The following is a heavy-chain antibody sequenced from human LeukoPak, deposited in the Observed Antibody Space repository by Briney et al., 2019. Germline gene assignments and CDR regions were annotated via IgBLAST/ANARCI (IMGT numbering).Heavy chain of an antibody. V-gene: IGHV3-23*01. Sequence: GGSLRLSCAASGFTFSSCAMSWVRQAPGKGLEWVSTISGSGGSTYYADSVKGRFTISRDNSKNTLYLQMNSLRAEDTAVYYCAKDSETYSSSCPEDWGQGTLVTVSS. CDR1: GFTFSSCA. CDR3: AKDSETYSSSCPED. J-gene: IGHJ4*02. CDR2: ISGSGGST. D-gene: IGHD6-13*01.